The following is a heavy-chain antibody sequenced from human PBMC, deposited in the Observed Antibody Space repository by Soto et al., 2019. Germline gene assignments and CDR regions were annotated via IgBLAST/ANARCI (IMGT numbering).Heavy chain of an antibody. J-gene: IGHJ5*02. CDR3: ARQGRADTAEGLFDP. V-gene: IGHV4-39*01. D-gene: IGHD5-18*01. CDR2: IYYSGST. CDR1: GGSISSSSYY. Sequence: QLQLQESGPGLVKPSETLSLTCTVSGGSISSSSYYWGWIRQPPGKGLEWIGSIYYSGSTYYNPSLKSRATISVDTSKNQFSLKLSSVTAADTAVYYCARQGRADTAEGLFDPWGQGTLVTVSS.